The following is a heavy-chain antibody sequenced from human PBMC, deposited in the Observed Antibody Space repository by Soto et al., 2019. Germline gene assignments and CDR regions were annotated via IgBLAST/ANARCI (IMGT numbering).Heavy chain of an antibody. J-gene: IGHJ4*02. V-gene: IGHV1-69*06. CDR1: GGTFSSYA. Sequence: QVQLVQSGAEVKKPGSSVKVSCKASGGTFSSYAISWVRQAPGQGLEWMGGIIPIFGTANYAQKFQGRVTITADKSTSTAYMELSSLRSGDTAVYYCARGPLHYGDPTAPPDYWGQGTLVTVSS. CDR2: IIPIFGTA. CDR3: ARGPLHYGDPTAPPDY. D-gene: IGHD4-17*01.